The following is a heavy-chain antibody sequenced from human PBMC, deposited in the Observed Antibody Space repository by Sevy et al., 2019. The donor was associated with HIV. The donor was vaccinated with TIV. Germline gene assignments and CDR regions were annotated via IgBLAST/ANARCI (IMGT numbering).Heavy chain of an antibody. CDR1: GDTFTNNY. V-gene: IGHV1-46*01. CDR2: VDPSAGNT. J-gene: IGHJ4*02. Sequence: ASVKVSCKASGDTFTNNYIHWVRQAPGQGLEWMGMVDPSAGNTTYAQKFQGRVTMTRETSTSILYMDLSGLRSEDTAVYYCVRADPDQHFDSWGQGTLVTVSS. CDR3: VRADPDQHFDS.